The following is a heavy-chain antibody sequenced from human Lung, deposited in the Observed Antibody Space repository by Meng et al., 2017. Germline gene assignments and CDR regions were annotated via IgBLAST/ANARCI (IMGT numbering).Heavy chain of an antibody. CDR2: IYWDDDK. D-gene: IGHD2-2*02. CDR1: GFSLSTSEVA. V-gene: IGHV2-5*02. CDR3: AHTRYCSRSSCYTFDY. Sequence: QITLKEPGPTLVKPTQTLTLTCTFSGFSLSTSEVAVGWIRQPPGKALEWLAVIYWDDDKRYSPSLKSRVTITKDTSKNQVVLTMTNMDSVDTGTYYCAHTRYCSRSSCYTFDYWGQGTLVTVSS. J-gene: IGHJ4*02.